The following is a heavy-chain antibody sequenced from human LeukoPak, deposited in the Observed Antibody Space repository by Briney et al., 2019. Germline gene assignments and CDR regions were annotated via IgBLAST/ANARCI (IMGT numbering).Heavy chain of an antibody. Sequence: GGSLRLSCAASGFKFSGYAMSWVRQSPGKGLEWVSAISGGGGTAYYAYYADSVKGRFTISRDNSKNTLYLQMNSLRAEDTAVYYCARDRRGGYGSSKDYWGQGTLVTVSS. D-gene: IGHD1-26*01. CDR2: ISGGGGTAYYA. CDR1: GFKFSGYA. J-gene: IGHJ4*02. CDR3: ARDRRGGYGSSKDY. V-gene: IGHV3-23*01.